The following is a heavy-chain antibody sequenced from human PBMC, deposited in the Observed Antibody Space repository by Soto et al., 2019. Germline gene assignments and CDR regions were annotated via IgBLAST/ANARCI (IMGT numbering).Heavy chain of an antibody. CDR1: GFTFRNYA. J-gene: IGHJ4*02. D-gene: IGHD6-19*01. Sequence: GGSLRLSCSASGFTFRNYAMSWVRQAPGKGLEWVAVISYDGSDKYYGDSVKGRFTISRDDSKNTLYLQMNSLRAEDTAVYYCTTVFSSGWKDWGEETLVTVS. CDR3: TTVFSSGWKD. CDR2: ISYDGSDK. V-gene: IGHV3-30*03.